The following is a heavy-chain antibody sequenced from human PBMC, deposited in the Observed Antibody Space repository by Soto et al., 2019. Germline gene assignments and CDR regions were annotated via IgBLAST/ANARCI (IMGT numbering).Heavy chain of an antibody. J-gene: IGHJ5*02. CDR2: VNPDGSTT. Sequence: EVQLVESGGGLVQPGGSLRLSCAASKFSFSSYWMHWVRQAPGKGLMWVSRVNPDGSTTTYADSVKGRFTISRDNAKNTVFLQMNSLRADDTAVYYCAKVASGSYDWFDPWGQGTLVTVSS. CDR1: KFSFSSYW. D-gene: IGHD1-26*01. V-gene: IGHV3-74*01. CDR3: AKVASGSYDWFDP.